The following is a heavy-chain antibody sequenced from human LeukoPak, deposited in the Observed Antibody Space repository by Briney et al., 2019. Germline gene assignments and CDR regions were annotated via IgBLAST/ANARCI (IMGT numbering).Heavy chain of an antibody. V-gene: IGHV1-2*04. CDR3: ARGDYGGFNDFDY. J-gene: IGHJ4*02. Sequence: GASVKVSCKASGYTFTGYYTHWVRQAPGQGLEWMGWINPNSGGTNYAQKFQGWVTMTRDTSISTAYMELSRLRSDDTAVYYCARGDYGGFNDFDYWGQGTLVTVSS. D-gene: IGHD4-23*01. CDR1: GYTFTGYY. CDR2: INPNSGGT.